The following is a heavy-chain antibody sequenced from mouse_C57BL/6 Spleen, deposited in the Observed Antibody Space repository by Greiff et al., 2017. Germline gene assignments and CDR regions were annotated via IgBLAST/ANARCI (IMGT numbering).Heavy chain of an antibody. V-gene: IGHV3-6*01. J-gene: IGHJ3*01. CDR2: ISYDGSN. Sequence: VQLKESGPGLVKPSQSLSLTCSVTGYSITSGYYWNWIRQFPGNKLEWMGYISYDGSNNYNPSLKNRISITRDTSKNQFFLKLNSVTTEDTATYYCARDEGPAWFAYWGQGTLVTVSA. CDR3: ARDEGPAWFAY. D-gene: IGHD3-3*01. CDR1: GYSITSGYY.